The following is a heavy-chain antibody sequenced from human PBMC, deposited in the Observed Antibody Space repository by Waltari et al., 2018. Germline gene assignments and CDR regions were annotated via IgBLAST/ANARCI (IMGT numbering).Heavy chain of an antibody. V-gene: IGHV1-69*01. J-gene: IGHJ4*02. D-gene: IGHD2-21*02. Sequence: GQGLEWMGGIIPIFGTANYAQKFQGRVTITADESTSTAYMELSSLRSEDTAVYYCAREYGGNLFIPFGERYYFDYWGQGTLVTVSS. CDR3: AREYGGNLFIPFGERYYFDY. CDR2: IIPIFGTA.